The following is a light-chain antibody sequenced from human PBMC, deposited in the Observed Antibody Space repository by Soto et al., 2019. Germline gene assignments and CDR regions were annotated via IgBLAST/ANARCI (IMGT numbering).Light chain of an antibody. CDR3: SSYSSTSTRRL. Sequence: QCVLTQPASVSGSPVQSITIPCTATSNDIGGYNYVSWYQQFPGKAPKLIIYDVTNRPSGVSFRFSGSKSGNTASLTISGLQAEDEAGYHCSSYSSTSTRRLFGAGTKVTVL. J-gene: IGLJ1*01. V-gene: IGLV2-14*03. CDR2: DVT. CDR1: SNDIGGYNY.